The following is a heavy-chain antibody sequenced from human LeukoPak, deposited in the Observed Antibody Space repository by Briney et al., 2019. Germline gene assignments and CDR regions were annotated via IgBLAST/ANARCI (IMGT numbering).Heavy chain of an antibody. CDR3: ARKAIFGVVPGNYYYYYYMDV. V-gene: IGHV3-21*01. CDR1: GFTFSSYS. J-gene: IGHJ6*03. CDR2: ISSSSSYI. D-gene: IGHD3-3*01. Sequence: PGGSLRLSCAASGFTFSSYSMNWVRQAPGKGLEWVSSISSSSSYIYYADSVKGRFTISRDNAKNSLYLQMNSLRAEDTAVYYCARKAIFGVVPGNYYYYYYMDVWGKGTTVTVSS.